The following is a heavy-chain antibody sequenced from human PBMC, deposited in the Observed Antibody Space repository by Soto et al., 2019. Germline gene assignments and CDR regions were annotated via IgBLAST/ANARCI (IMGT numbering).Heavy chain of an antibody. CDR3: TTARGTYGDEYFQH. Sequence: GGSLRLSCAASGFPFTNAWMSLVRQAPGKGLEWVGRIKIKTDGGTTDYAAPVKGRFTISRDDSKNTLYLQMNSLKTEDTAVYYCTTARGTYGDEYFQHWGQGTLVTVSS. CDR1: GFPFTNAW. D-gene: IGHD4-17*01. J-gene: IGHJ1*01. V-gene: IGHV3-15*01. CDR2: IKIKTDGGTT.